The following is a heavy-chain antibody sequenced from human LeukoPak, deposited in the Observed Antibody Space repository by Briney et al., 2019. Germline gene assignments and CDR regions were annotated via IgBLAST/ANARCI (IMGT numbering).Heavy chain of an antibody. Sequence: ASVKVSCKASGYTFTKYYIHWVRQAPGQGLEWMGMINPSDGATTYAQRFQGRVTMTRDMSTTTVYMDLRSLRSEDTAVYFCATERRGGLSGILGGLFAMYYTYYYMDVWGRGTTVTVSS. CDR3: ATERRGGLSGILGGLFAMYYTYYYMDV. D-gene: IGHD3-16*01. CDR2: INPSDGAT. V-gene: IGHV1-46*01. CDR1: GYTFTKYY. J-gene: IGHJ6*03.